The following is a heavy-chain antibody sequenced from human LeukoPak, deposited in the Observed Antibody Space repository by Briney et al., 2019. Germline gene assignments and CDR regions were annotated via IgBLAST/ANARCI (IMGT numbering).Heavy chain of an antibody. D-gene: IGHD5-24*01. CDR3: AKTGSTRLQFFV. CDR1: GGSISSYY. J-gene: IGHJ4*02. CDR2: IYYSGST. V-gene: IGHV4-59*01. Sequence: SETLSLTCTVSGGSISSYYWSWIRQPPGQGLEWIGYIYYSGSTNYNPSLKSRVTISVDTSKNQFSLKLSSVTAADTAVYYCAKTGSTRLQFFVWGQGTLVTVSS.